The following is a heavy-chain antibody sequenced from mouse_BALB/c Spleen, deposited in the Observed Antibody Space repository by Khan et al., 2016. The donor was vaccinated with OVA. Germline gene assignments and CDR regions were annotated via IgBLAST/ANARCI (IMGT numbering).Heavy chain of an antibody. CDR3: ARGGLLVQYPGWFNY. CDR1: GYSITSDYA. Sequence: EVQLQESGPGLLKPSQSLSLTCTVTGYSITSDYAWNWIRQFPGNKLEWMAFIGYSGSTTYNPTFRSRISISRDTSKNPFFLQLTSVTTEDTATFYWARGGLLVQYPGWFNYWGRGTALTVSS. D-gene: IGHD1-1*01. CDR2: IGYSGST. J-gene: IGHJ2*01. V-gene: IGHV3-2*02.